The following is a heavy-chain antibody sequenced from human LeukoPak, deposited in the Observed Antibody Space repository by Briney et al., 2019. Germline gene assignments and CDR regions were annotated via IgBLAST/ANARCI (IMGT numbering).Heavy chain of an antibody. Sequence: SETLSLTCGVYGGPFSDHYWSWIRQTPPEGLEWIGEINHSGSTNYNPSLKSRVTISVDTSKNQFSLKLSSVTAADTAVYYCARVTADAFDIWGQGTMVTVSS. J-gene: IGHJ3*02. V-gene: IGHV4-34*01. CDR2: INHSGST. CDR1: GGPFSDHY. CDR3: ARVTADAFDI.